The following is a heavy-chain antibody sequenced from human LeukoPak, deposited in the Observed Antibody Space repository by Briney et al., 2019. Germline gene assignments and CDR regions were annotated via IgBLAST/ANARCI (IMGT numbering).Heavy chain of an antibody. D-gene: IGHD3-9*01. V-gene: IGHV4-39*01. Sequence: SETLSLTCTVSGGSISISSYYWGWIRQPPGKGLEWIGNIYYSGSTYYNPSLKSRVTISVDTSKNQFSLKLSSVTAADTAVYYCARGYYDVLTNYPKNFDQWGQGTLVTVSS. CDR1: GGSISISSYY. J-gene: IGHJ4*02. CDR2: IYYSGST. CDR3: ARGYYDVLTNYPKNFDQ.